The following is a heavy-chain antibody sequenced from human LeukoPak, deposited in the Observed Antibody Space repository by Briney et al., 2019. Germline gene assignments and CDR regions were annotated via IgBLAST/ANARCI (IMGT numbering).Heavy chain of an antibody. CDR1: GFTFSSYS. J-gene: IGHJ4*02. D-gene: IGHD3-10*01. CDR2: ISSSSSYI. V-gene: IGHV3-21*01. CDR3: ARVGGMVRGVIITFVDY. Sequence: RPGGSLRLSCAASGFTFSSYSMNWVRQAPGKGLEWVSSISSSSSYIYYADSVKGRFTISRDNAKNSLYLQMNSLRAEDTAVYYCARVGGMVRGVIITFVDYWGQGTLVTVSS.